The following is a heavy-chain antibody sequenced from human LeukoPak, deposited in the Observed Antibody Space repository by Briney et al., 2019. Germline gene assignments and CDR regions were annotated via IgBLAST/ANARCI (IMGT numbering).Heavy chain of an antibody. J-gene: IGHJ6*03. CDR1: GFTFSSYG. CDR3: AKDHGYGAYYYYYYYMDV. Sequence: GGSLRLSCAASGFTFSSYGMSWVRQAPGKGLEWVSAISGSGGSTYYADSVKGRFTISRDNSKNTLYLQMNSLRAEDTAVYYCAKDHGYGAYYYYYYYMDVWGKGTTVTISS. D-gene: IGHD4-17*01. V-gene: IGHV3-23*01. CDR2: ISGSGGST.